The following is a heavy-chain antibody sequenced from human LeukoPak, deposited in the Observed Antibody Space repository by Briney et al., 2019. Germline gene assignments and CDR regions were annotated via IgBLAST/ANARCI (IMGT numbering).Heavy chain of an antibody. Sequence: SETLSLTCTVSGGSISSYYWRWIRQPAGKGLEWIGRIYTSGSTSYTPSLKSRVTMSVDTSKNQFSLKLSSVTAADAAVYYYARGENMYYYGMDVWGQGTTGTVSS. CDR1: GGSISSYY. J-gene: IGHJ6*02. CDR2: IYTSGST. D-gene: IGHD1-26*01. V-gene: IGHV4-4*07. CDR3: ARGENMYYYGMDV.